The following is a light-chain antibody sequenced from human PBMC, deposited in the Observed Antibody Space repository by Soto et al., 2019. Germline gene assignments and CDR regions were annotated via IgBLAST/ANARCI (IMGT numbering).Light chain of an antibody. CDR2: DAS. Sequence: DIQMTQSPSTLSASLGDRVTITCRASQTIATWLAWYQQKPGTAPKLLIYDASTLEGGVPSRFSGSGSGTEFTLAISCLQADDFATYYCQQYNSYWTFGQGTKVEIK. J-gene: IGKJ1*01. CDR1: QTIATW. CDR3: QQYNSYWT. V-gene: IGKV1-5*01.